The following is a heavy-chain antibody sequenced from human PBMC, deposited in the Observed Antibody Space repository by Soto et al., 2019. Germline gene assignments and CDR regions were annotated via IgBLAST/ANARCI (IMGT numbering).Heavy chain of an antibody. Sequence: QVQLVESGGGVVQPGRSLRLSCAVSGFIFSSYGVHWVRQAPGKRLEWVALISHDVRDKYYAYSVKGRFTISRDNSRDTLYLQMNSLRAEDTAVYYCAKDWRYSGYNDYWGQGTLVTVSS. CDR1: GFIFSSYG. CDR2: ISHDVRDK. V-gene: IGHV3-30*18. CDR3: AKDWRYSGYNDY. D-gene: IGHD5-12*01. J-gene: IGHJ4*02.